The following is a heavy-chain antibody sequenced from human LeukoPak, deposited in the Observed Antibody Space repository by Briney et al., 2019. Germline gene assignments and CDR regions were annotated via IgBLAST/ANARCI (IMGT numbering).Heavy chain of an antibody. D-gene: IGHD3-22*01. V-gene: IGHV5-51*01. CDR2: IYPGDSDT. CDR3: ARRYYYDSSGYTEYYFDS. Sequence: GESLKISCKSSGYSFPSYWIAWVRQMPGKGLEWMGIIYPGDSDTSYSPSFQGQVTISADKSISTAYLQWSSLKASDTAMYYCARRYYYDSSGYTEYYFDSWGQGTLVTVSS. J-gene: IGHJ4*02. CDR1: GYSFPSYW.